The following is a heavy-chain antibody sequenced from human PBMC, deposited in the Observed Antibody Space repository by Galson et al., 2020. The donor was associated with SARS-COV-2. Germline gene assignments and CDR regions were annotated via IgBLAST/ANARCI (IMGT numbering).Heavy chain of an antibody. CDR2: INSDGSST. J-gene: IGHJ6*02. Sequence: GESLKISCAASGFTFSSYWLHWVRQAPGKGLVWVSRINSDGSSTSYADSVKGRFTISRDNAKNTLYLQMNSLRAEDTAVYYCARDQVDYSNSYYYYGMDVWGQGTTGTVSS. V-gene: IGHV3-74*01. CDR1: GFTFSSYW. D-gene: IGHD4-4*01. CDR3: ARDQVDYSNSYYYYGMDV.